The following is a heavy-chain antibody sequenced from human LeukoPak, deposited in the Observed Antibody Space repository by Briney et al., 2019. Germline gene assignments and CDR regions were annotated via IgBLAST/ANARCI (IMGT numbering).Heavy chain of an antibody. CDR2: IYTSGST. CDR3: ARGKVGATTTPHYYYYYMDV. J-gene: IGHJ6*03. V-gene: IGHV4-61*02. Sequence: SETLSLTCTVSGGSISSGSYYRSWIRQPAGKGLEWIGRIYTSGSTNYNPSLKSRVTISVDTSKNQFSLKLSSVTAADTAVYYCARGKVGATTTPHYYYYYMDVWGKGTTVTVSS. CDR1: GGSISSGSYY. D-gene: IGHD1-26*01.